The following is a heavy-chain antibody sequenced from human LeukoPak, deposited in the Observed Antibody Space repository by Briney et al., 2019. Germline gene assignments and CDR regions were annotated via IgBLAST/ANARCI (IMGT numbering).Heavy chain of an antibody. CDR3: AIDAAGYSSGWYFDY. J-gene: IGHJ4*02. CDR2: ISGSGGST. D-gene: IGHD6-19*01. CDR1: GFTISSYA. Sequence: GGSLRLSCAASGFTISSYAMSWVRQAPGKGLEWVSVISGSGGSTYYADSVKGRFTISRDNSKNTLYLQMNSLRAEDTAVYYCAIDAAGYSSGWYFDYWGQGTLVTVSS. V-gene: IGHV3-23*01.